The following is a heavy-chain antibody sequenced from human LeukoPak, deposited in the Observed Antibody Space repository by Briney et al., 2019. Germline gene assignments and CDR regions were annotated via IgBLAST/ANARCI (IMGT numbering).Heavy chain of an antibody. J-gene: IGHJ5*02. CDR2: IYTSGST. CDR1: GGSISSYY. V-gene: IGHV4-4*07. Sequence: PSETLSLTCTVSGGSISSYYWSWIRQPAGKGLEWIGRIYTSGSTNYNPSLKSRVTMSVDTSKNQFSLKLSSVTAADTAVYYCARDMPLKAVAAAAFTPGDTWGQGTLATVSS. CDR3: ARDMPLKAVAAAAFTPGDT. D-gene: IGHD6-13*01.